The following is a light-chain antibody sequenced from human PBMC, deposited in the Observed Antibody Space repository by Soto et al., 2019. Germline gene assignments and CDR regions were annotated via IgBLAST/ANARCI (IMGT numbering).Light chain of an antibody. CDR2: AAS. CDR3: QQYYSYPFT. V-gene: IGKV1-8*01. CDR1: QGISSY. Sequence: AIRMTQSPSSFSASTGDRVTITCRASQGISSYLAWYQQKPGKAPKLLIYAASTLQSGVPSRFSGSASGTDFTLTISCLQSEDLATYYCQQYYSYPFTFGPGTKVDI. J-gene: IGKJ3*01.